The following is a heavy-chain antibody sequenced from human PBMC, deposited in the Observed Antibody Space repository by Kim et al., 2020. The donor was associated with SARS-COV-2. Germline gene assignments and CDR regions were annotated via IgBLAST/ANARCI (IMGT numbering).Heavy chain of an antibody. V-gene: IGHV3-30*01. D-gene: IGHD3-22*01. J-gene: IGHJ3*02. CDR3: ARDNYDGAFDI. CDR2: K. Sequence: KYYSHSVTGRFTISRDNSKNTLYLQMNSLRAEDTAVYYCARDNYDGAFDIWGQGTMVTVSS.